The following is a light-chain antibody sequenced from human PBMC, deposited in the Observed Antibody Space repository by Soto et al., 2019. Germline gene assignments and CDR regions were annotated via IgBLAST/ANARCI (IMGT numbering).Light chain of an antibody. CDR2: DAS. V-gene: IGKV3-11*01. CDR1: QSVSSY. Sequence: EIVLTQSPATLSLSPGERATLSCRASQSVSSYLAWYQQKPGQAPMLLVYDASNRATGIPARFSGSGYGTDFTLTISSLEHENFAVYYCQQRSNWRTFGQGTKMEIK. J-gene: IGKJ1*01. CDR3: QQRSNWRT.